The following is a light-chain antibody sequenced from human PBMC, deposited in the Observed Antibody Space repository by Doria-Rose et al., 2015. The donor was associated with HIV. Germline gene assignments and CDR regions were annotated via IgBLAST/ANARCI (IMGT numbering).Light chain of an antibody. Sequence: TQSPESLGMSLGERATLNCTSNQSLLYTSKNYLAWYQQKPGQPPKLLIYWASTRQSGVPARFSGSGSGTDFTLTISSLEAEDVAVYYCQQYYDTPSFGPGTTVDIK. CDR1: QSLLYTSKNY. CDR2: WAS. V-gene: IGKV4-1*01. J-gene: IGKJ3*01. CDR3: QQYYDTPS.